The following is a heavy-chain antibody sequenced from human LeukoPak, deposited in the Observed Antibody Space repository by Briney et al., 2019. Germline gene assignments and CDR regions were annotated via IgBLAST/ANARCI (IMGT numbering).Heavy chain of an antibody. V-gene: IGHV3-21*01. CDR3: ARDGVSRRLAKRDAFDI. CDR1: GFTFSSYS. J-gene: IGHJ3*02. CDR2: ISSSSSYI. Sequence: PGGSLRLSCAASGFTFSSYSMNWVRQAPGKGLEWVSSISSSSSYIYYADSVKGRFTISRDNAKNSLYLQMNSLRAEDTAVYYCARDGVSRRLAKRDAFDIWGQGTMVTVSS. D-gene: IGHD6-19*01.